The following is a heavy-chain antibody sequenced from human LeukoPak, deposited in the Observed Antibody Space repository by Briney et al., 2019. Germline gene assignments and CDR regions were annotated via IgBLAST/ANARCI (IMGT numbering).Heavy chain of an antibody. CDR3: ARGLREFDY. D-gene: IGHD4-17*01. CDR1: GYSISSGYY. CDR2: IYHSGST. J-gene: IGHJ4*02. V-gene: IGHV4-38-2*02. Sequence: SETLSLTCTVSGYSISSGYYWGWIRQPPGKGLEWIGSIYHSGSTYYNPSLKSRVTISVDTSKNQFSLKLSSVTAADTAVYYCARGLREFDYWGQGTLVTVSS.